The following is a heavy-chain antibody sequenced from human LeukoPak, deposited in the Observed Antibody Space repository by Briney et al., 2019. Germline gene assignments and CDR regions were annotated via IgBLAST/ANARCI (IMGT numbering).Heavy chain of an antibody. J-gene: IGHJ4*02. V-gene: IGHV1-2*02. CDR2: INPNSGGT. D-gene: IGHD3-22*01. Sequence: ASVKVSCKASGYTFTGYYMHWVRQAPGQGLEWMGWINPNSGGTNYAQKSQGRVTMTRDTSISTAYMELSRLRSDDTAVYYCARDPYNYYDSSGYYYVGRYFDYWGQGTLVTVSS. CDR1: GYTFTGYY. CDR3: ARDPYNYYDSSGYYYVGRYFDY.